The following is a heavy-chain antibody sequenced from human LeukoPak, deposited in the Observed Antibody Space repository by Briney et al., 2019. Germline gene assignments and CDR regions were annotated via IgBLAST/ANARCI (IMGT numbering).Heavy chain of an antibody. CDR1: GFTFSNYA. V-gene: IGHV3-7*04. CDR3: TRVGYIDEGIDY. Sequence: GGSLRLSCAASGFTFSNYAMTWVRQAPGKGLEWVANIKQDGSKKSYVVSVKGRFTISRDNAKNSLYLQMNSLRAEDTAIYYCTRVGYIDEGIDYWGQGTLVTVSS. CDR2: IKQDGSKK. D-gene: IGHD5-24*01. J-gene: IGHJ4*02.